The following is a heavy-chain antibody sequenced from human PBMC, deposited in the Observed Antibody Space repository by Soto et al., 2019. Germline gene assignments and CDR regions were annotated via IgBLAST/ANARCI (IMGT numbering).Heavy chain of an antibody. CDR2: INQDGSEK. CDR1: GFTFSIYW. J-gene: IGHJ4*02. V-gene: IGHV3-7*01. Sequence: GGSLRLSCAASGFTFSIYWMDWVRQAPGKGLEWVANINQDGSEKNYVDSVKGRFTISRDNARNSLYLQMSSLTAEDSALYYCSRSLDYWGQGALVTVSS. CDR3: SRSLDY.